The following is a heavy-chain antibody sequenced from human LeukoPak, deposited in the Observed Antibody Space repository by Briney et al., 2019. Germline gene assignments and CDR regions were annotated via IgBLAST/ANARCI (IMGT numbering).Heavy chain of an antibody. CDR3: ARESITMVRGVIIGYNWFDP. Sequence: SETLSLTCTVSGGSISSYYWSWIRQPPGKGLEWIGYIYYSGSTNYNPSLKSRVTISVDTSKNQFSLKLSSVTAADTAAYYCARESITMVRGVIIGYNWFDPWGQGTLVTVSS. CDR1: GGSISSYY. V-gene: IGHV4-59*12. J-gene: IGHJ5*02. D-gene: IGHD3-10*01. CDR2: IYYSGST.